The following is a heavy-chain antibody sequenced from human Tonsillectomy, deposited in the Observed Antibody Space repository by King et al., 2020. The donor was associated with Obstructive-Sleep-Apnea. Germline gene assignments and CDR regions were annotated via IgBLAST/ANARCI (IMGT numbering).Heavy chain of an antibody. V-gene: IGHV4-30-4*01. D-gene: IGHD3-22*01. J-gene: IGHJ3*02. CDR3: ARKTDYYDSNGYPHDAFDI. CDR2: NYYSGST. Sequence: VPLQESGPGLVKPSQTLSLTCTVSGGSISSGDYYWSWIRQPPGKGLEWIGYNYYSGSTYYNPSLKSRVTISVDTAKNQFSLKLSSVTAAETAVYYFARKTDYYDSNGYPHDAFDIWGQGTMVTVSS. CDR1: GGSISSGDYY.